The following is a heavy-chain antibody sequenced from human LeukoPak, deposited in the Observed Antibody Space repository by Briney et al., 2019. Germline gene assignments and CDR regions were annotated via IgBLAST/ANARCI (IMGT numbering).Heavy chain of an antibody. D-gene: IGHD2-15*01. J-gene: IGHJ4*02. V-gene: IGHV4-34*01. Sequence: SETLSLTCAVYGGSFSGYYWSWIRQPPGKGLEWIGEINHSGSTNYNPSLKSRVTISVDTSKNQFSLKLSSVTAADTAVYYCARSSRYCSGGSCYLAYYFDYWGQGTLVTVSS. CDR3: ARSSRYCSGGSCYLAYYFDY. CDR2: INHSGST. CDR1: GGSFSGYY.